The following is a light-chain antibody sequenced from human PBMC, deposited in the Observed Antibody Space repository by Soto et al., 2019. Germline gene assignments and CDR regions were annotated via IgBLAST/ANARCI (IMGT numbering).Light chain of an antibody. Sequence: DIQLTQSPSFLSASVGDRVTITCRASQGISSYLAWYQQRPGKAPKLLIYDASTLQSGVPSRFSCSGSGTEFTLTISSLQPEDFATYFCQQINTFPVTFGGGTKVEIK. CDR1: QGISSY. CDR3: QQINTFPVT. V-gene: IGKV1-9*01. CDR2: DAS. J-gene: IGKJ4*01.